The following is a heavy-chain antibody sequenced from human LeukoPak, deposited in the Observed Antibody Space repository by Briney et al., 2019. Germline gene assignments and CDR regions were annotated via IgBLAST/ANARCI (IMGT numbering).Heavy chain of an antibody. CDR3: AKDCSSTSCYIGED. V-gene: IGHV3-23*01. D-gene: IGHD2-2*02. J-gene: IGHJ4*02. Sequence: GGSLRLSCAASGFTFSSYAMSWVRQAPGKGLEWVSAISGSGGSTYYADSVKGRFTISRDNSKNTLYLQMNSLRAEDTAVYYCAKDCSSTSCYIGEDWGQGTLVTVSS. CDR1: GFTFSSYA. CDR2: ISGSGGST.